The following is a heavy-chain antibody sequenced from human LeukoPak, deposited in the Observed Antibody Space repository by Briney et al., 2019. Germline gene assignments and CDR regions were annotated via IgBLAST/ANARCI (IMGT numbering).Heavy chain of an antibody. V-gene: IGHV4-59*01. CDR2: IYYSGST. J-gene: IGHJ5*02. CDR1: GGSISTYS. D-gene: IGHD6-19*01. Sequence: SKTLSLTCTVSGGSISTYSWTWIRQPPGKGLEWIGNIYYSGSTNYNPSLKSRVTISIDTSKNQFSLKVSSVTAADTAVYYCARAHSSGWPHMFDPWGQGTLVTVPS. CDR3: ARAHSSGWPHMFDP.